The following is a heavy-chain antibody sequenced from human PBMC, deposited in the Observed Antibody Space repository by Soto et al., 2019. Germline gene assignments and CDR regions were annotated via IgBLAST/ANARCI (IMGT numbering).Heavy chain of an antibody. CDR1: GFTFSSYA. D-gene: IGHD3-22*01. V-gene: IGHV3-30-3*01. CDR2: ISYDGSNK. Sequence: GSLRLSCAASGFTFSSYAMHWVRQAPGKGLEWVAVISYDGSNKYYADSVKGRFTISRDNSKNTLYLQMNSLRAEDTAVYYCARDFAGSHRYDSSGYHYWGQGTLVTVSS. CDR3: ARDFAGSHRYDSSGYHY. J-gene: IGHJ4*02.